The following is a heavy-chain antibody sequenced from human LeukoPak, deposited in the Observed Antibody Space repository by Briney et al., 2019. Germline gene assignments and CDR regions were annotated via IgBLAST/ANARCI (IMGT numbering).Heavy chain of an antibody. J-gene: IGHJ5*02. CDR3: ARLRGQDSTRVNWFDP. V-gene: IGHV4-39*07. CDR2: IYYSGST. Sequence: TPSETLSLTCTVSGGSISSSSYYWGWIRQPPGKGLEWIGSIYYSGSTYYNPSLKSRFTISVDTSKNQFSLKLSSVTAADTAVYYCARLRGQDSTRVNWFDPWGQGTLVTVSS. CDR1: GGSISSSSYY.